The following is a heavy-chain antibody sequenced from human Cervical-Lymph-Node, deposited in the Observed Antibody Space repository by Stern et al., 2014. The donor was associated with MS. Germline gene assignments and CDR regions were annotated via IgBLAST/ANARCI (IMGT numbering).Heavy chain of an antibody. D-gene: IGHD3-10*01. CDR1: GFSFSNHW. Sequence: EVQLVESGGGLVQPGGSLRLSCAASGFSFSNHWMHWVRQAPGNGLVWVSRINGVGSHTAYADSVEGRFTVSRDNAKNTLYLQMNSLKVEDTAVYYCTRKLSGDFDSWGQGTLVTVSS. CDR2: INGVGSHT. J-gene: IGHJ4*02. CDR3: TRKLSGDFDS. V-gene: IGHV3-74*02.